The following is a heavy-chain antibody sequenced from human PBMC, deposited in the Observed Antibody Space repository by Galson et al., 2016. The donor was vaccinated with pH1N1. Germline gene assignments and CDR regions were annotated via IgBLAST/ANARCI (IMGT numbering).Heavy chain of an antibody. J-gene: IGHJ4*02. CDR2: ISRSGSTI. V-gene: IGHV3-48*03. D-gene: IGHD6-19*01. CDR3: ARPAEQQWLVILPFGY. Sequence: SLRLSCAASGFAFSSYEMNWVRQAPGKGLEWVSHISRSGSTIHYADSVKGRFTVPGDNAKNSLYLQMNSLRAEDTAVYYCARPAEQQWLVILPFGYWGQGILVTVSS. CDR1: GFAFSSYE.